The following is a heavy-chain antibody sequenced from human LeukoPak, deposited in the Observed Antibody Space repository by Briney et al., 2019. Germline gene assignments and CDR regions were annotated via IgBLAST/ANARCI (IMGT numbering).Heavy chain of an antibody. CDR3: ARHGNGAFDI. CDR2: IYYSGST. V-gene: IGHV4-59*08. D-gene: IGHD1-1*01. CDR1: SGSISSYY. Sequence: PSETLSLTCTVSSGSISSYYWSWIRQPPGKGLEWIGFIYYSGSTNYSPSLKSRVTISVDTSKNQFSLKLTSVTAADTAVYYCARHGNGAFDIWGQGTMVTVSS. J-gene: IGHJ3*02.